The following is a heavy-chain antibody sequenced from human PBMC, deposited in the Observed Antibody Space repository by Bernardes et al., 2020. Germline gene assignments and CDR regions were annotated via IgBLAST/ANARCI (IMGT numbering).Heavy chain of an antibody. CDR3: ARAYYDFWSGYPTDHYFDY. D-gene: IGHD3-3*01. CDR1: GGSISSSSYY. J-gene: IGHJ4*02. CDR2: NYYSGST. Sequence: SETLSLTCTVSGGSISSSSYYWGWIRQPPGKGLEWIGSNYYSGSTYYNPSLKSRVTISVDTSKNQFSLKLSSVTAADTAVYYCARAYYDFWSGYPTDHYFDYWGQGTLVTVSS. V-gene: IGHV4-39*01.